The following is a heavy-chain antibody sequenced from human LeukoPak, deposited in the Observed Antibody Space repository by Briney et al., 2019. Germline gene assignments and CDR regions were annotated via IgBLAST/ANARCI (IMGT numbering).Heavy chain of an antibody. CDR1: GGSISSYY. CDR2: IYYSGST. J-gene: IGHJ4*02. CDR3: ARGLDYDFWSGYYFDY. Sequence: SETLSLTCTASGGSISSYYWSWIRQPPGKGLEWIGYIYYSGSTNYNPSLKSRVTISVDTSKNQFSLKLSSVTAADTAVYYCARGLDYDFWSGYYFDYWGQGTLVTVSS. V-gene: IGHV4-59*01. D-gene: IGHD3-3*01.